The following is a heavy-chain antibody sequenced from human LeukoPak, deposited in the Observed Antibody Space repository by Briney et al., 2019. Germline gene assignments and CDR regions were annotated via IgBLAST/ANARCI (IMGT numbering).Heavy chain of an antibody. CDR1: GGSFSGYY. CDR3: ARDSDIVATEYNWFDP. Sequence: PSETLSLTCAVYGGSFSGYYWSWIRQPPGKGLEWIGEINQSGSTNYNPSLKSRVTISVDTPKNQFSLKLSSVTAADTAVYYCARDSDIVATEYNWFDPWGQGTLVTVSS. J-gene: IGHJ5*02. D-gene: IGHD5-12*01. CDR2: INQSGST. V-gene: IGHV4-34*01.